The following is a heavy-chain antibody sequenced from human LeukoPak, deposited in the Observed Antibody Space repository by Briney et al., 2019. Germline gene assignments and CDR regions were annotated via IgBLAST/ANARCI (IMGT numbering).Heavy chain of an antibody. D-gene: IGHD5-24*01. CDR2: IYPSDSDT. J-gene: IGHJ4*02. CDR3: ARPLGGDGYNYVGFDY. V-gene: IGHV5-51*01. Sequence: GESLKISCKTSGYSFTIYWIGWVRQMPGKGLEWMGIIYPSDSDTRYSPSFQGQVTISADKSISTAYLQWNSLKASDTAMYYCARPLGGDGYNYVGFDYWGQGTLVTVSS. CDR1: GYSFTIYW.